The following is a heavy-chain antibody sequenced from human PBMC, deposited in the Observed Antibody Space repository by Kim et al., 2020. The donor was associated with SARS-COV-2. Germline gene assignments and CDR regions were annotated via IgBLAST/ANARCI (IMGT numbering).Heavy chain of an antibody. D-gene: IGHD3-10*01. J-gene: IGHJ5*02. Sequence: PTYAQGFTGRFVFSLDTSVSTAYLQISSLKAEDTAVYYCARDLQRGWFDPWGQGTLVTVSS. V-gene: IGHV7-4-1*02. CDR2: P. CDR3: ARDLQRGWFDP.